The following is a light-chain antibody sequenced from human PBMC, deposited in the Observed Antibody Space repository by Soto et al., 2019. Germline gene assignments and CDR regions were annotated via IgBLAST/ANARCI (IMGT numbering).Light chain of an antibody. CDR2: GNS. V-gene: IGLV1-40*01. CDR3: QSFDSSLSGYVV. Sequence: QSVLTQPPSVSGAPGQRVTISCTGSSSNIGAGYDVHWYQQLPGTAPKLLIYGNSNRPSGVPDRFSGSKSGTSASLAITGLRAEDEADYYCQSFDSSLSGYVVFGGGTKLTFL. CDR1: SSNIGAGYD. J-gene: IGLJ2*01.